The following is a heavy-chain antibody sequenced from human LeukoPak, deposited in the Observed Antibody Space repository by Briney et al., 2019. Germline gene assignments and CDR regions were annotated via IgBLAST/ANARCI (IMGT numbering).Heavy chain of an antibody. CDR3: ARDSGSSSLYYYYMDV. CDR1: GGTFSSYA. D-gene: IGHD6-6*01. V-gene: IGHV1-69*04. J-gene: IGHJ6*03. Sequence: ASVKVSCKASGGTFSSYAISWVRQAPRQGLEWRGRIIPILGIANYAQKFQGRVTITADESTSTAYMELSSLRSEDTAVYYCARDSGSSSLYYYYMDVWGKGTTVTVSS. CDR2: IIPILGIA.